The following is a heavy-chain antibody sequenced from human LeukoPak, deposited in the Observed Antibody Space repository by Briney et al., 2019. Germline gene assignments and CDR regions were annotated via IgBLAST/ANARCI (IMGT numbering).Heavy chain of an antibody. CDR1: GYTFTSNY. CDR3: ARVDYYDFWSGLDY. V-gene: IGHV1-46*01. Sequence: GASVKVSCKASGYTFTSNYIHWVRQAPGQGLEWMGMIYPRDGSTSYAQKFQGRVTMTTDTSTSTAYMELRSLRSDDTAVYYCARVDYYDFWSGLDYWGQGTLVTVSS. CDR2: IYPRDGST. D-gene: IGHD3-3*01. J-gene: IGHJ4*02.